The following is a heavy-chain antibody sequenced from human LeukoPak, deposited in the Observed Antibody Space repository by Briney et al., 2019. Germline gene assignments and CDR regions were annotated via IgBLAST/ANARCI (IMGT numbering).Heavy chain of an antibody. CDR3: ARGTEDYGGSPDATIRRPFAI. Sequence: GGSLRLSSAASGFTFSNYGMHWVRQAPGKGLEWVAVVSYGGTNKYYADSVKGRFTISRDNSKNTLYLQMNSLRAEDTAMYYCARGTEDYGGSPDATIRRPFAIWGQGTLVTVST. CDR1: GFTFSNYG. D-gene: IGHD4-23*01. V-gene: IGHV3-30*03. CDR2: VSYGGTNK. J-gene: IGHJ3*02.